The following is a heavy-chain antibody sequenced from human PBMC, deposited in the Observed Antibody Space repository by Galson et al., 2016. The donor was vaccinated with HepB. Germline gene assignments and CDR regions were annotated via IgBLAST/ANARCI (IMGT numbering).Heavy chain of an antibody. J-gene: IGHJ5*02. CDR2: INGDNGAT. CDR3: ARDIGVWSGGGGWFDP. Sequence: SVKVSCKASGYRFASYGVSWVRQAPGQGLEWVGWINGDNGATNYAKKFQGRLTLTTDTSTNTAYMELWSLRPDDTAVYYGARDIGVWSGGGGWFDPWGQGTLLTVSS. CDR1: GYRFASYG. D-gene: IGHD3-10*01. V-gene: IGHV1-18*01.